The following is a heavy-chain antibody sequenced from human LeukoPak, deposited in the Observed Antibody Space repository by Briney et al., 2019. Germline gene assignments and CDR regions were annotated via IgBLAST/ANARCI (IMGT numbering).Heavy chain of an antibody. CDR3: ARAYYYDSSGYFYFFDY. D-gene: IGHD3-22*01. CDR2: IYHSGAT. CDR1: GDSISSSNYF. V-gene: IGHV4-39*07. J-gene: IGHJ4*02. Sequence: SETLSLTCTVSGDSISSSNYFWGWIRQPPGKGLEWIGNIYHSGATYYNPSLKSRVTTSVDTSKNHFSLKLSSVTAADTAVYYCARAYYYDSSGYFYFFDYWGQGTLVTVSS.